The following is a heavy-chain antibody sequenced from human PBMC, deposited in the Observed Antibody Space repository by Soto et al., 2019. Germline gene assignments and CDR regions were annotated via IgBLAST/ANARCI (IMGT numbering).Heavy chain of an antibody. J-gene: IGHJ5*02. CDR3: ARGIMITFNSYHQIYNWFDP. Sequence: SETLSLTCTVSGGSISSGGYYWSWFRHHPGKGLEGIGYIYYSGSTYYNPSLKSRVTISVDTSKNPSSLKLSPVTAADTAVYYCARGIMITFNSYHQIYNWFDPWGQGTLVTVSS. D-gene: IGHD3-16*01. CDR1: GGSISSGGYY. CDR2: IYYSGST. V-gene: IGHV4-31*03.